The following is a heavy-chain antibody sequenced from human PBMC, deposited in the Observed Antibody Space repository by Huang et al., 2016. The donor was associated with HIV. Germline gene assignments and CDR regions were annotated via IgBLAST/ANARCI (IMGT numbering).Heavy chain of an antibody. D-gene: IGHD3-22*01. Sequence: EVQLVESGGGLVQPGGSLRLSCAASGFSIRSYWMHGGRQAAGKGRVWVSRSNRDGSSTSYADSVKGRFTISRDNAKNTLYLQMNSLRAEDTAVYYCARDPRIQSWLNFFDYWGQGTLVSVSS. CDR3: ARDPRIQSWLNFFDY. CDR2: SNRDGSST. V-gene: IGHV3-74*01. J-gene: IGHJ4*02. CDR1: GFSIRSYW.